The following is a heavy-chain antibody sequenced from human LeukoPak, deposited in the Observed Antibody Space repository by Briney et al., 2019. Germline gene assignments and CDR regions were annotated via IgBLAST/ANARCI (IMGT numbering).Heavy chain of an antibody. Sequence: GGSLRLSCAASGFTFSSYAMSWVRQAPGKGLEWVSAISGSGGSTYYADSVKGRFTISRGNSKNTLYLQMNSLRAEDTAVYYCAKDGSIVGATDAFDIWGQGTMVTVSS. CDR3: AKDGSIVGATDAFDI. V-gene: IGHV3-23*01. J-gene: IGHJ3*02. CDR1: GFTFSSYA. D-gene: IGHD1-26*01. CDR2: ISGSGGST.